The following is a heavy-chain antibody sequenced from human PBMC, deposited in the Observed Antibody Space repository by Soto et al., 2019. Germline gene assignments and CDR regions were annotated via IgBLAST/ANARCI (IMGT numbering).Heavy chain of an antibody. CDR1: GGSISSYY. V-gene: IGHV4-4*07. J-gene: IGHJ4*02. CDR3: ARGPAGYSYGLYYFDY. Sequence: PSETLSLTCTVSGGSISSYYWSRIRQPAGKGLEWIGRIYTSGSTNYNPSLKSRVTMSVDTSKNQFSLKLSSVTAADTAVYYCARGPAGYSYGLYYFDYWGQGTLVTVSS. D-gene: IGHD5-18*01. CDR2: IYTSGST.